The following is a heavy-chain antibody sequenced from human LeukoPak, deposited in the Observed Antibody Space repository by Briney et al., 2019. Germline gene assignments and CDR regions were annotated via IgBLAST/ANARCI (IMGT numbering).Heavy chain of an antibody. J-gene: IGHJ3*01. D-gene: IGHD3-22*01. CDR1: GGSVSSSHY. CDR3: AKSTYYYDTFVNAFDF. Sequence: SETLSLTCTVSGGSVSSSHYWGWIRQPPGQGLEWIGSIYYGGSTYYNPSLRSRVTTSVDTSNNQFSLKLSSVTAADTAVYYCAKSTYYYDTFVNAFDFWGQGTVVTVSS. CDR2: IYYGGST. V-gene: IGHV4-39*07.